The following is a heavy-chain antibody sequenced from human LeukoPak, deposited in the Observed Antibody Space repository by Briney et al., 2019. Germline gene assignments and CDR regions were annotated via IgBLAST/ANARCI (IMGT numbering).Heavy chain of an antibody. Sequence: GGSLRLSCAASGFTFAYYWKSWVRQAPGKGLEWVANIKQDGYEEYYVDSVKGRFTISRDNAKNSLYLQMNSLRAEDTAVYYCARAGSVASRSGWFDPWGQGTLVAVSS. CDR1: GFTFAYYW. J-gene: IGHJ5*02. V-gene: IGHV3-7*05. D-gene: IGHD6-6*01. CDR2: IKQDGYEE. CDR3: ARAGSVASRSGWFDP.